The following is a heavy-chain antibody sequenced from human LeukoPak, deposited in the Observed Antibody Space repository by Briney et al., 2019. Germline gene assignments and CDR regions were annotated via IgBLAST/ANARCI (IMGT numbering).Heavy chain of an antibody. V-gene: IGHV3-74*01. J-gene: IGHJ3*02. CDR3: AREFLIHWNNDAFDI. CDR2: INSDGSST. CDR1: GFTFSSYW. D-gene: IGHD1-1*01. Sequence: QAGGSLRLSCAASGFTFSSYWMHWVRQAPGKGLVWVSRINSDGSSTSYADSVKGRFTISRGNAKNTLYLQMNSLRAEDTAVYYCAREFLIHWNNDAFDIWGQGTMVTVSS.